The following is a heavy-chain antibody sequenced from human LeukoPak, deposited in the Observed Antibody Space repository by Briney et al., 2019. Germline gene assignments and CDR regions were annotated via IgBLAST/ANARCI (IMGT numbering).Heavy chain of an antibody. V-gene: IGHV4-38-2*01. D-gene: IGHD2-2*01. CDR3: ARYWTSTTCILRGFDY. CDR2: IYHTGSA. CDR1: GYSFTSGHY. Sequence: PSETLSLTCSVSGYSFTSGHYWGWIRQPPGKGLEWIANIYHTGSAHYNPSLKSRVTISVDTSKNQFSLKLSSVTAADTAVYCARYWTSTTCILRGFDYWGQGTLVTVSS. J-gene: IGHJ4*02.